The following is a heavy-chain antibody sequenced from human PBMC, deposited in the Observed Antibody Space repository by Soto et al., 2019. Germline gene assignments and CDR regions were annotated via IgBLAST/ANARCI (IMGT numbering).Heavy chain of an antibody. CDR1: GGSISSSNW. CDR2: IYHSGST. V-gene: IGHV4-4*02. D-gene: IGHD6-13*01. Sequence: QVQLQESGPGLVKPSGTLSLTCAVSGGSISSSNWWSWVRQPPGKGLEWIGEIYHSGSTNYNPSLKGRVTISVDKSKNQFSLKLSSVTAADTAVYYCARGAAAGTRIRPKYNWFDPWGQGTLVTVSS. CDR3: ARGAAAGTRIRPKYNWFDP. J-gene: IGHJ5*02.